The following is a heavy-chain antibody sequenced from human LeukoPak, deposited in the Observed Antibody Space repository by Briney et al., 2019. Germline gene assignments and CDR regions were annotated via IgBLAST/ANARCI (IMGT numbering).Heavy chain of an antibody. Sequence: VASVKVSCKASGYTFTSHDINWVRQASGQGLEWMGWMNPNSGKKHYAQKSQDNITMPLNTSIITAYVELSSLRFEDTAVYYCARVGCSNISCYSWFDPWGRGTLVTVS. CDR1: GYTFTSHD. D-gene: IGHD2-2*02. V-gene: IGHV1-8*01. CDR3: ARVGCSNISCYSWFDP. CDR2: MNPNSGKK. J-gene: IGHJ5*02.